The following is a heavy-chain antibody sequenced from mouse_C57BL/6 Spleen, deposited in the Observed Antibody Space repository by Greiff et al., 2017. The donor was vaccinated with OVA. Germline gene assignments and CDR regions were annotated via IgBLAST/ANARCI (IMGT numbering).Heavy chain of an antibody. CDR3: AIFAGTTVVERADFDY. V-gene: IGHV1-74*01. CDR1: GYTFTSYW. J-gene: IGHJ2*01. CDR2: IHPSDSDT. Sequence: QVQLQQPGAELVKPGASVKVSCKASGYTFTSYWMHWVKQRPGQGLEWIGRIHPSDSDTNYNQKFKGKATLTVDKSSSTAYMQLSSLTSEDSAVYYCAIFAGTTVVERADFDYWGQGTTLTVSS. D-gene: IGHD1-1*01.